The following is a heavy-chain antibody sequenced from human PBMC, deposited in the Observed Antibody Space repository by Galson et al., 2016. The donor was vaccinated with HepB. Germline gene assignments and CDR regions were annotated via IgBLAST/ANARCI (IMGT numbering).Heavy chain of an antibody. J-gene: IGHJ6*02. CDR3: TTLMGWGSRPYYYDNMDV. Sequence: SLRLSCAASGVSVSDNFLTWVRQAPGKGLEWVSTLCPNGNTFYADPVRGRFTISGDNSKNTLFYQMDSLRREDTAVYYCTTLMGWGSRPYYYDNMDVWGQGTTVTVSS. CDR2: LCPNGNT. V-gene: IGHV3-53*01. CDR1: GVSVSDNF. D-gene: IGHD3-16*01.